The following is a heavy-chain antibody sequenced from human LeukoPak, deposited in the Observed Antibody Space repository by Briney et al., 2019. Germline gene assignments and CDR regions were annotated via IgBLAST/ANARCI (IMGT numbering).Heavy chain of an antibody. CDR1: GFSFWSFA. CDR3: ARDPPHGMDV. J-gene: IGHJ6*02. Sequence: PGGSLRLSCAASGFSFWSFAMSWVRQAPGKGLEWVSIISGTGGTTDYADSVKGRFTISRDNAKNSLYLQMNSLRAEDTAVYYCARDPPHGMDVWGQGTTVTVSS. CDR2: ISGTGGTT. V-gene: IGHV3-23*01.